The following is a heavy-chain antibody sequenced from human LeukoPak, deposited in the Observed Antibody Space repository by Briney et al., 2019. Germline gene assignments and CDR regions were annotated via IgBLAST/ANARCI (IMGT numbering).Heavy chain of an antibody. Sequence: GGSLRLSCAASGFTFSSYSMNWVRQAPGKGLEWVSSISSSSSYIYYADSVKGRFTISTDNAKNSLYLQMNSLRAEDTAVYYCARDRVIAAAAPFDPWGQGTLVTVSS. D-gene: IGHD6-13*01. CDR2: ISSSSSYI. CDR3: ARDRVIAAAAPFDP. CDR1: GFTFSSYS. V-gene: IGHV3-21*01. J-gene: IGHJ5*02.